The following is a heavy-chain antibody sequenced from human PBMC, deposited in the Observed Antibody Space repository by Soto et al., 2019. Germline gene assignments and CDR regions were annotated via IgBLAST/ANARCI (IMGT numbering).Heavy chain of an antibody. J-gene: IGHJ5*02. CDR1: GFTFGGSP. Sequence: EAQLVQSGGGLVQPGGSLQLSCAASGFTFGGSPVHWVRQASGKGLEWVGRIRSDSASSAIAYAASVRGRFTLSRDDSKNTAYLQVKRLEVEDTALYYCVLEGFRRTGCYSLDLWGQGTLVTVSS. CDR2: IRSDSASSAI. CDR3: VLEGFRRTGCYSLDL. D-gene: IGHD2-2*01. V-gene: IGHV3-73*01.